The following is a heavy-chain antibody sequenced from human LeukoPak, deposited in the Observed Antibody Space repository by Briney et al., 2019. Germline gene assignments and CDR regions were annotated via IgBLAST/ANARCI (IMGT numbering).Heavy chain of an antibody. J-gene: IGHJ5*02. CDR2: IYYSGST. Sequence: SETLSLTCTVSGGSISSSSYYWGWIRQPPGKGLEWIGSIYYSGSTYYNPSLKSRVTISVDTSKNQFSLKLSSVTAADTAVYYCARGGFGVAHTWGQGTLVTVSS. V-gene: IGHV4-39*01. D-gene: IGHD3-3*01. CDR1: GGSISSSSYY. CDR3: ARGGFGVAHT.